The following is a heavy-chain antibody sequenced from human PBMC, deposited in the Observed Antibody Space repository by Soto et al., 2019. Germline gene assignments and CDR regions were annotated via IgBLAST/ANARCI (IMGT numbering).Heavy chain of an antibody. CDR3: ARDQIVLMVYAPPPSAGMDV. CDR1: GFTFSSYA. Sequence: GGSLRLSCAASGFTFSSYAMHWVRQAPGKGLEWVAVISYDGSNKYYADSVKGRFTISRDNSKNTLYLQMNSLRAEDTAVYYCARDQIVLMVYAPPPSAGMDVWGQGT. D-gene: IGHD2-8*01. J-gene: IGHJ6*02. V-gene: IGHV3-30-3*01. CDR2: ISYDGSNK.